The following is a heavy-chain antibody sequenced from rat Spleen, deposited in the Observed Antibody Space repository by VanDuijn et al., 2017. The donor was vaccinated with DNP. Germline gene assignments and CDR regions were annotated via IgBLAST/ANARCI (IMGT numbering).Heavy chain of an antibody. D-gene: IGHD1-6*01. V-gene: IGHV5-20*01. Sequence: EVQLVESGGGLVLPERSLKLSCAASGFTFSDYYMTWVRQAPTKGLEWVASFSFYSGSTYYRASVKGRFTISINYAKRSLYPQMDSLRSEDTATYYCARGDDGSFHYALDAWGQGTSVTVS. CDR1: GFTFSDYY. CDR2: FSFYSGST. J-gene: IGHJ4*01. CDR3: ARGDDGSFHYALDA.